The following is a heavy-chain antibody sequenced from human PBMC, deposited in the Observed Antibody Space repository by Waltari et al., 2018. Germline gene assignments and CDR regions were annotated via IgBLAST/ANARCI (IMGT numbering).Heavy chain of an antibody. D-gene: IGHD7-27*01. J-gene: IGHJ6*03. Sequence: QVQLVQSGAEVKKPGASVKVSCKASGYTFTGYYMHWVRQAPGQGLEWMGGSNPNRGGTNYAQKFQGRVTMTRDTSISTAYMELSRLRSDDTAVYYCARDGVLGIPRYYYYYMDVWGKGTTVTVSS. CDR1: GYTFTGYY. CDR2: SNPNRGGT. V-gene: IGHV1-2*02. CDR3: ARDGVLGIPRYYYYYMDV.